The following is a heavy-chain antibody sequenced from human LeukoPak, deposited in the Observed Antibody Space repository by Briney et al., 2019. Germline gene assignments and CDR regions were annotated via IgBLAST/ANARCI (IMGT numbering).Heavy chain of an antibody. D-gene: IGHD3-22*01. CDR2: INPSGGST. CDR1: GYTFTSYY. J-gene: IGHJ4*02. V-gene: IGHV1-46*01. Sequence: ASVKVSCKASGYTFTSYYMHWVRQAPGQGLEWMGIINPSGGSTSYAQKFQGRVTMTSDMSTSTVYMELSSLRSEDTAVYFCARGTYYYDSSGYEIDYWGQGTLVTVSS. CDR3: ARGTYYYDSSGYEIDY.